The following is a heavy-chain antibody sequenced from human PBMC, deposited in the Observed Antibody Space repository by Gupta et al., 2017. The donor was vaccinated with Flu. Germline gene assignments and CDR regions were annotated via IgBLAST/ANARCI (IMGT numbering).Heavy chain of an antibody. V-gene: IGHV2-5*01. Sequence: SVTTLGEGVGWVRQPPGKALEWLALVYWSDDKRYSPSLQHRLTISKDTSKSQVVLTVTDMDPVDTATYYCVHTTKFYYFDFWGQGTLVTVS. CDR3: VHTTKFYYFDF. CDR1: SVTTLGEG. J-gene: IGHJ4*02. D-gene: IGHD3-9*01. CDR2: VYWSDDK.